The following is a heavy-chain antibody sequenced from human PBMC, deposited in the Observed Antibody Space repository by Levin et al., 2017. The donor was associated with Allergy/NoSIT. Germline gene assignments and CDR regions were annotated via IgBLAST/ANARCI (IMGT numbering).Heavy chain of an antibody. CDR3: AKSYSGYSYAYYFDY. CDR2: ISYDGSNK. J-gene: IGHJ4*02. CDR1: GFTFSSYG. D-gene: IGHD5-18*01. V-gene: IGHV3-30*18. Sequence: GESLKISCAASGFTFSSYGMHWVRQAPGKGLEWVAVISYDGSNKYYADSVKGRFTISRDNSKNTLYLQMNSLRAEDTAVYYCAKSYSGYSYAYYFDYWGQGTLVTVSS.